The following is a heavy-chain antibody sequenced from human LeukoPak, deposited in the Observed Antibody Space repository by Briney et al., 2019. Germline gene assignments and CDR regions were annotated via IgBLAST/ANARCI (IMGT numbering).Heavy chain of an antibody. CDR2: IYTSGSS. Sequence: PSETPSLTCTVSGGSINSYYWSWIRQPAGKGLEWIGRIYTSGSSNYNPSLKSRVTMSVDTSKNQFSLRLTSVTAADTAVYYCARAAYGDYRYYYFYLDVWGKGTTVTVSS. D-gene: IGHD4-17*01. V-gene: IGHV4-4*07. CDR3: ARAAYGDYRYYYFYLDV. CDR1: GGSINSYY. J-gene: IGHJ6*03.